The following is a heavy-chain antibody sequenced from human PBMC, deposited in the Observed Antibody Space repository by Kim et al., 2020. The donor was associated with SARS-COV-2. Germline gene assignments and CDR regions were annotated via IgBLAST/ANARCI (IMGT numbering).Heavy chain of an antibody. Sequence: GGSLRLSCAASGFKFHDYWMTWVRQAPGKGLEWMANIKPDGSESYYLDSVKGRFTVSRDNAKTSVFLQMNDLRAEDTAVYYCSRMDGKWWGEWGQGTLDT. D-gene: IGHD2-8*01. CDR1: GFKFHDYW. J-gene: IGHJ4*02. V-gene: IGHV3-7*01. CDR2: IKPDGSES. CDR3: SRMDGKWWGE.